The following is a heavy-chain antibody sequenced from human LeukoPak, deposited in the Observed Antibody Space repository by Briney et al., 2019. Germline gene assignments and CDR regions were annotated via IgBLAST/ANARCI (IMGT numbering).Heavy chain of an antibody. D-gene: IGHD2-15*01. CDR2: ISYDGNNQ. J-gene: IGHJ4*02. Sequence: PGTSLRLSCAVSGFAFSSLAMHWVRQAPGKGLEWVAFISYDGNNQYYADSVKGRFTISRDNSKNTLYLQMNNLRAEDTATYYCARVGSRYCSGANCYDGFWGQGTLVSVSS. CDR1: GFAFSSLA. CDR3: ARVGSRYCSGANCYDGF. V-gene: IGHV3-30-3*01.